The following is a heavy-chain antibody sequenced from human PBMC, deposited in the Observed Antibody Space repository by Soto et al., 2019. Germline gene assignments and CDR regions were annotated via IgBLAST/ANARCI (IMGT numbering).Heavy chain of an antibody. CDR1: GYTFTSYA. Sequence: GASVKVSCKASGYTFTSYAMHWVRQAPGQRLEWMGWINAGNGNTKYSQKFQGRVTITRDTSASTAYMELSSLRSEDTAVYYCAIRGVYDWGKYYYYYYGIDVWGQETTFTVSS. CDR2: INAGNGNT. J-gene: IGHJ6*02. V-gene: IGHV1-3*01. CDR3: AIRGVYDWGKYYYYYYGIDV. D-gene: IGHD5-12*01.